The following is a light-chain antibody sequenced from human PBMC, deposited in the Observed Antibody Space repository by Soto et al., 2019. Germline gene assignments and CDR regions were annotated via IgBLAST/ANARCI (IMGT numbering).Light chain of an antibody. CDR1: QSLLYSDGHTY. CDR3: MQGTHWPCT. CDR2: KVS. V-gene: IGKV2-30*01. Sequence: DVVMTQSPLSLPVTLGQPASISCRSSQSLLYSDGHTYLNWFQQRPGQSPRRLIAKVSNRDSGVPDRFSGSGSGTDCTLKISRVEAEDVGVYYCMQGTHWPCTFGQGTKLEIK. J-gene: IGKJ2*02.